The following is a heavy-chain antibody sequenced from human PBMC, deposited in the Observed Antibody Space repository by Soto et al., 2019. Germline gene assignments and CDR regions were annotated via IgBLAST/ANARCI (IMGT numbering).Heavy chain of an antibody. Sequence: PSETLSLSCAVSGGSTSSGGYSWSWIRQPPGKGLEWIGYIYHSGSTYYNPSLKSRVTISVDRSKNQFSLKLSSVTAADTAVYYCARGLYCGGDCPPIPWFDPWGQGTLVTVSS. CDR3: ARGLYCGGDCPPIPWFDP. CDR2: IYHSGST. CDR1: GGSTSSGGYS. J-gene: IGHJ5*02. V-gene: IGHV4-30-2*01. D-gene: IGHD2-21*02.